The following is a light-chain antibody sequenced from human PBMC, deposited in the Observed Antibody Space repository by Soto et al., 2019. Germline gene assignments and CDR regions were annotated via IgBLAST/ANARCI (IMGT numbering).Light chain of an antibody. Sequence: EIVLTQSPGTLSLSPGERATLSCRASQSVQFNYLSYYQQKPVQAPRLIIYGASSSATGIPDRFSGSASGMDFPPTISRLEPEDSAVYYCQQSGESQWTFGQGTKVDNK. CDR3: QQSGESQWT. J-gene: IGKJ1*01. V-gene: IGKV3-20*01. CDR1: QSVQFNY. CDR2: GAS.